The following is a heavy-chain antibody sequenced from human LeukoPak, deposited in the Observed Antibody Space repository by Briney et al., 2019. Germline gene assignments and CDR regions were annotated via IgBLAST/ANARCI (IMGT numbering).Heavy chain of an antibody. Sequence: GGSLRLSCAASGFTFSSYWMNWVRQAPGKGLEWVANIKQDGSEIYYVDSVKGRFTISRDNAKNSLYLQMNSLRAEDTAVYYCARVVLVGATNYFDYWGQGTLVTVSS. J-gene: IGHJ4*02. V-gene: IGHV3-7*04. CDR2: IKQDGSEI. CDR1: GFTFSSYW. D-gene: IGHD1-26*01. CDR3: ARVVLVGATNYFDY.